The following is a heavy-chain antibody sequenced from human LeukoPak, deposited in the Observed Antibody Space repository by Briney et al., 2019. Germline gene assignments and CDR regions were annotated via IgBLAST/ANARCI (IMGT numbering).Heavy chain of an antibody. CDR2: ICGSGGST. D-gene: IGHD2-2*01. CDR1: GFTFSSYA. CDR3: AKGVPYQLAIFFDY. J-gene: IGHJ4*02. V-gene: IGHV3-23*01. Sequence: GESLTLSCAASGFTFSSYAMSWVRQPPGKGLEWVSSICGSGGSTYYADSVKGRLTISRDNSKNTLYLQMNRLRAEDTAVYYCAKGVPYQLAIFFDYWGQGTLVTVS.